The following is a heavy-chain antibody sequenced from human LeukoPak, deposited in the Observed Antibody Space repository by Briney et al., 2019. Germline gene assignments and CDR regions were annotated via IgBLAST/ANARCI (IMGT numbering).Heavy chain of an antibody. V-gene: IGHV4-39*07. CDR3: TRLNTYGLYFDS. CDR1: GGSISTTGYS. Sequence: SETLSLTCTVSGGSISTTGYSWGWIRRSPGKGPEWIVSMSSDGTTVYNPSLKSRVAISLDTSRNQFSLRLTSVTAADTAIHFCTRLNTYGLYFDSWGQGSLVIVSS. J-gene: IGHJ4*02. D-gene: IGHD5-18*01. CDR2: MSSDGTT.